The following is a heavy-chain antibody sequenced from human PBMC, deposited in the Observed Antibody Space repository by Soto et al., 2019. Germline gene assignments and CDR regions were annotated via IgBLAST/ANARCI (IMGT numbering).Heavy chain of an antibody. Sequence: EVQLLESGGGLVQPGGSLRLSCAASGFTFSSYAMSWVRQAPGKGLEWVSAISGSGGSTYYADSVKGRFTISRDNSKNTLYLQMNSLRAEDTAVYYCAKDKALGYYDFWSGYFSTPTNWFDPWGQGTLVTVSS. J-gene: IGHJ5*02. D-gene: IGHD3-3*01. CDR1: GFTFSSYA. CDR3: AKDKALGYYDFWSGYFSTPTNWFDP. CDR2: ISGSGGST. V-gene: IGHV3-23*01.